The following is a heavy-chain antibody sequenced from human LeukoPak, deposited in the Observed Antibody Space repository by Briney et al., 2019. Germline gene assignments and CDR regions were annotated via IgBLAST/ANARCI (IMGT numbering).Heavy chain of an antibody. CDR1: GFTFSSYA. V-gene: IGHV3-30-3*01. CDR2: ISYDGSNK. CDR3: AREQFAAASLDYYFDY. D-gene: IGHD6-13*01. Sequence: GGSLRLSCAASGFTFSSYAMHWVRQAPGKGLEWVAVISYDGSNKYYADSVKGRFTISRDNSKNTLYLQMNSLRAEDTAVYYCAREQFAAASLDYYFDYWGQGTLVTVSS. J-gene: IGHJ4*02.